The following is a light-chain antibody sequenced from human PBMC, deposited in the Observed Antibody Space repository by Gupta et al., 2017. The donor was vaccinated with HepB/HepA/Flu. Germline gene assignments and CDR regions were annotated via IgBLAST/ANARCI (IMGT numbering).Light chain of an antibody. CDR3: QQRVT. Sequence: PGERATLSCRASQSVSSYLAWYQQEPGQAPRLLIYDASNRATGIPARFSGSGSGTDFTLTISSLEPEDFAVYYCQQRVTFGGGTKVEIK. CDR2: DAS. V-gene: IGKV3-11*01. J-gene: IGKJ4*01. CDR1: QSVSSY.